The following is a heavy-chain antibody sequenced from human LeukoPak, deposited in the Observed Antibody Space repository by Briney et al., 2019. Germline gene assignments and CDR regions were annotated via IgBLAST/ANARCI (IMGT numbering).Heavy chain of an antibody. CDR3: ARVARRELLYFDY. V-gene: IGHV3-7*03. J-gene: IGHJ4*02. Sequence: GGSLRLSCAASGFTFSTYWMSWVRQAPGKGLEWVANIKQDGSEEYYVDSVKGRFTISRDNAKNSLYLQMNSLRAEDTAVYYCARVARRELLYFDYWGQGTLVTVSS. D-gene: IGHD1-26*01. CDR1: GFTFSTYW. CDR2: IKQDGSEE.